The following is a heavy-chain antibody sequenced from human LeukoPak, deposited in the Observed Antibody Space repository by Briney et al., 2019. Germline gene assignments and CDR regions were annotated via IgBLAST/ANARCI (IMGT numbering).Heavy chain of an antibody. D-gene: IGHD3-10*02. CDR1: GFTFSSYS. J-gene: IGHJ6*04. CDR2: ISSSGSTI. CDR3: AELGITMIGGV. Sequence: PGGFLRLSCAASGFTFSSYSMNWVRQAPGKGLEWVSYISSSGSTIYYADSVKGRFTISRDNAKNSLYLQMNSLRAEDTAVYYCAELGITMIGGVWGKRTTVTISS. V-gene: IGHV3-48*04.